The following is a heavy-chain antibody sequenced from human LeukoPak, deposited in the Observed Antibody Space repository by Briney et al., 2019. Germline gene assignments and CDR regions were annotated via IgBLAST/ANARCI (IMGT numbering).Heavy chain of an antibody. Sequence: GGSLRLSCAAAGFTFSNYWMHWVRQAPGKGLVWVSRIKSDGRTNYADSVKGRFTISRDNAKNTVSLRMNSLRAEDTGVYYCARAPSEIGGYYPEYFRHWGQGTLVTVSS. J-gene: IGHJ1*01. CDR2: IKSDGRT. D-gene: IGHD3-22*01. CDR1: GFTFSNYW. CDR3: ARAPSEIGGYYPEYFRH. V-gene: IGHV3-74*01.